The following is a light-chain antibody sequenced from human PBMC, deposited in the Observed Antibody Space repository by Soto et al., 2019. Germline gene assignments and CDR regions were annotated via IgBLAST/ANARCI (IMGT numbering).Light chain of an antibody. V-gene: IGKV3D-15*01. CDR2: GAS. Sequence: EIVRTQSPATLAVSPGERATLSCRASQGVSSNVAGDEQKPGQAHRLLIYGASTRATGIPARFSGSGCGTEFTLIISSLQSGDFAVYCCQQYNNWPPITFGQGTRLEIQ. J-gene: IGKJ5*01. CDR3: QQYNNWPPIT. CDR1: QGVSSN.